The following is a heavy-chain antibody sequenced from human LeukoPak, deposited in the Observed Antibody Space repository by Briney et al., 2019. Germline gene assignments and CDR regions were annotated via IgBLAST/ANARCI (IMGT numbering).Heavy chain of an antibody. V-gene: IGHV4-4*02. J-gene: IGHJ4*02. CDR3: AREGGFFRPLDY. D-gene: IGHD3-3*01. CDR1: GGSVTSTNW. CDR2: VHLDGRT. Sequence: SGTLSLTCGVSGGSVTSTNWRTWVRQPPGKGLEWIGEVHLDGRTNYNPSLKSRLTISVDLSENHISLKLTSVTAADTAVYYCAREGGFFRPLDYSGQGTLVTVSS.